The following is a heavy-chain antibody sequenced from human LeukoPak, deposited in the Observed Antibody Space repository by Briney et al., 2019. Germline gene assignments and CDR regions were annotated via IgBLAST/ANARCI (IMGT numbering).Heavy chain of an antibody. CDR2: IKTKTDGGPT. CDR3: TTSYYDSSGYTL. CDR1: GFTFSTYW. V-gene: IGHV3-15*01. D-gene: IGHD3-22*01. Sequence: GGSLRLSCAVSGFTFSTYWMSWVRQAPGKGLEWVGRIKTKTDGGPTDYPAPVKGRFTISRDDSKNTLYLQINSLKTEDTAVYYCTTSYYDSSGYTLWGQGTLVTVSS. J-gene: IGHJ4*02.